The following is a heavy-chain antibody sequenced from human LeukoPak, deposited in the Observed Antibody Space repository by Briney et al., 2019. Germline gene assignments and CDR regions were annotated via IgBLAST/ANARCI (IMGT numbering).Heavy chain of an antibody. CDR3: AKVVGYWQYLDY. D-gene: IGHD2-21*01. CDR1: GFTFSGYS. Sequence: PGGSLRLSCAASGFTFSGYSMHWVRQAPGKGLEWISYITTTSSTTYYIDSVEGRFTISRDNARNSLYLQMNSLTVEDTAVYYCAKVVGYWQYLDYWGQGTLVTVSS. J-gene: IGHJ4*02. CDR2: ITTTSSTT. V-gene: IGHV3-48*01.